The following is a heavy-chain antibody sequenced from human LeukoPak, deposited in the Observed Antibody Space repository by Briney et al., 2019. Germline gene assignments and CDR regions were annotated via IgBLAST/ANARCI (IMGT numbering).Heavy chain of an antibody. CDR1: GFTVSSNY. J-gene: IGHJ4*02. D-gene: IGHD3-22*01. Sequence: PGGSLRLSCAASGFTVSSNYMSWVRQAPGKGLEWVSVIYSGGSTYYADSVKGRFTISRDNSKNTLYLQMNSLRAEDTAEYYCARGEYYYDSSGYYQFYYFDYWGQGTLVTVSS. CDR3: ARGEYYYDSSGYYQFYYFDY. V-gene: IGHV3-53*01. CDR2: IYSGGST.